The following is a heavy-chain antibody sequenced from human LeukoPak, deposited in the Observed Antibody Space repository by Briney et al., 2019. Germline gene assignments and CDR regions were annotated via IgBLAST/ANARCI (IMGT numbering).Heavy chain of an antibody. V-gene: IGHV3-7*04. Sequence: GGSLRLSCAASGFTFSSFWMGWVRQAPGKGLEWVASIKFDESEKHHVDSVEGRFTISRDNAKSSLYLQMNSLRAEDTAVYFCSRVTTNGYFEYWGQGTLVTVSS. CDR2: IKFDESEK. J-gene: IGHJ4*02. CDR1: GFTFSSFW. D-gene: IGHD1-1*01. CDR3: SRVTTNGYFEY.